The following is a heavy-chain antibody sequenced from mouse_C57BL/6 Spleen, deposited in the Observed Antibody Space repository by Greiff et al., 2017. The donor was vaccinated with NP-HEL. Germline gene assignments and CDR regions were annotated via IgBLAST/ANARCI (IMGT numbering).Heavy chain of an antibody. CDR2: ISDGGSYT. CDR1: GFTFSSYA. J-gene: IGHJ4*01. D-gene: IGHD2-4*01. CDR3: ARDGGYDYGYAMDY. V-gene: IGHV5-4*01. Sequence: EVQRVESGGGLVKPGGSLKLSCAASGFTFSSYAMSWVRQTPEKRLEWVATISDGGSYTYYPDNVKGRFTISRDNAKNNLYLQMSHLKSEDTAMYYCARDGGYDYGYAMDYWGQGTSVTVSS.